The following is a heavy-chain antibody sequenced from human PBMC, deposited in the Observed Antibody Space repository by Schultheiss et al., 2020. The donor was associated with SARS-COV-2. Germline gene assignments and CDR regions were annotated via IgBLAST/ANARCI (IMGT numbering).Heavy chain of an antibody. V-gene: IGHV3-21*01. J-gene: IGHJ5*02. Sequence: GESLKISCAASGFTFSSYGMHWVRQAPGKGLEFVASIRSSGRDIYYADSMQGRFTVSRDNANNSLYLQMHSLRAEDTAVYYCARDRSWWTPYNCFDLWGRGTLVTVSS. D-gene: IGHD2-15*01. CDR1: GFTFSSYG. CDR2: IRSSGRDI. CDR3: ARDRSWWTPYNCFDL.